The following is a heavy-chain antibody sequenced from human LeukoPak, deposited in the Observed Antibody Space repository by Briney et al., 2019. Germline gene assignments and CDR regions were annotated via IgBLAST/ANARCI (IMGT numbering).Heavy chain of an antibody. D-gene: IGHD2-2*01. CDR2: IKSKSDDGTT. Sequence: GGSLRLSCAASGFTFRSAWMSCVRQAPGKGLEWVGRIKSKSDDGTTDYAAPVKGRFTISRDDSKNMLFLQMNSLKTEDTAVYYCTTDGVVFTWGQGTLVTVSS. V-gene: IGHV3-15*01. CDR1: GFTFRSAW. CDR3: TTDGVVFT. J-gene: IGHJ5*02.